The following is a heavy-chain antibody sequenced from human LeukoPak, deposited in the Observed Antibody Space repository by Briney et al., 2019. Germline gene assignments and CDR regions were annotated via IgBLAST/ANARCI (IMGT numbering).Heavy chain of an antibody. J-gene: IGHJ4*02. Sequence: SETLSLTCTVSGGSISSYYWSWIRQPPGKGLEWIGYIYYSGSTNYNPSLKSRVTISVDTSKNQFSLKLSSVTAADTAVYYCAREGYDSSGYSTSGFDYWGQGTLVTVSS. CDR2: IYYSGST. D-gene: IGHD3-22*01. CDR1: GGSISSYY. V-gene: IGHV4-59*01. CDR3: AREGYDSSGYSTSGFDY.